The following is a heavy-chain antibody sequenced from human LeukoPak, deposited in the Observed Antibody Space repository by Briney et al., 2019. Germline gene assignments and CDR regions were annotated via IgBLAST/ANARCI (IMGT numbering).Heavy chain of an antibody. CDR3: ASIAAAENYFDY. V-gene: IGHV3-7*01. D-gene: IGHD6-25*01. Sequence: GGSLRLSCAASGFTFSSYWMSWVRQAPGKGLEWVANIKQDGTEKYYVDSVKGRFTISRDNAKNSLYLQMNSLRAEDTAVYYCASIAAAENYFDYWGQGTLVTVSS. J-gene: IGHJ4*02. CDR1: GFTFSSYW. CDR2: IKQDGTEK.